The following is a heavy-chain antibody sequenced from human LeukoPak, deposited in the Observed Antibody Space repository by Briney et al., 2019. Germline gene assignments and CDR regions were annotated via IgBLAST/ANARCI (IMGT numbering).Heavy chain of an antibody. J-gene: IGHJ4*02. V-gene: IGHV1-18*01. CDR2: ISAYNGNT. CDR3: AREKMDCSSTSCYLTTYYFDY. D-gene: IGHD2-2*01. Sequence: ASVKVSCKASGYTFTSYGTSWVRQAPGQGLEWMGWISAYNGNTNYAQKLQGRVTMTTDTSTSTAYMELRSLRSDDTAVYYCAREKMDCSSTSCYLTTYYFDYWGQGTLVTVSS. CDR1: GYTFTSYG.